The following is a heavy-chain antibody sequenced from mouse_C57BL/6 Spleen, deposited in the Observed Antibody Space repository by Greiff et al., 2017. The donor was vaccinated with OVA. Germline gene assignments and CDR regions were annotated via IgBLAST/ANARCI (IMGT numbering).Heavy chain of an antibody. Sequence: QVQLQQPGTELVKPGASVKLSCKASGSTFPSYWMPWVKQRPGQGLEWIGNINPRNGGTNYNEKFKSKATLTVDKSSSTAYMQLSSLTSEDSAVYYCARTSYSNYDYWGQGTTLTVSS. D-gene: IGHD2-5*01. V-gene: IGHV1-53*01. J-gene: IGHJ2*01. CDR3: ARTSYSNYDY. CDR1: GSTFPSYW. CDR2: INPRNGGT.